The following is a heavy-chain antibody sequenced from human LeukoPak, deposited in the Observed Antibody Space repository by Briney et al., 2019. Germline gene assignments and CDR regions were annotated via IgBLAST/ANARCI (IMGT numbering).Heavy chain of an antibody. CDR1: GFTITNYW. CDR3: ARLREIPVFGVVTKSTSYFDY. Sequence: GGSLRLSCAASGFTITNYWMSWVRQAPGKGLELVANIKQDRSEKYYVDSVKGRFTISRDNAKNSLYLQMNSLRAEDTAVYYCARLREIPVFGVVTKSTSYFDYWGQGTLVTVSS. CDR2: IKQDRSEK. D-gene: IGHD3-3*01. V-gene: IGHV3-7*01. J-gene: IGHJ4*02.